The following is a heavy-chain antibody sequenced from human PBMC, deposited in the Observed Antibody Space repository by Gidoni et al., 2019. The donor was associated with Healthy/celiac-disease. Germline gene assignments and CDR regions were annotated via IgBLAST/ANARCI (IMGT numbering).Heavy chain of an antibody. CDR2: ISGSGGST. V-gene: IGHV3-23*01. Sequence: EVQLLESGGGLVQPGGSLRLSCAASGFTFSSYAMSWVRQAPGKGLEWVSAISGSGGSTYYADSVKGRFTISRDNSKNTLYLQMNSLRAEDTAVYYCAKDYYYDSSGLGEFDYWGQGTLVTVSS. J-gene: IGHJ4*02. D-gene: IGHD3-22*01. CDR1: GFTFSSYA. CDR3: AKDYYYDSSGLGEFDY.